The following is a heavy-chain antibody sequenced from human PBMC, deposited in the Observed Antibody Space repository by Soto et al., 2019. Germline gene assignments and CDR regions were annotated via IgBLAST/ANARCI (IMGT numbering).Heavy chain of an antibody. CDR3: ARLENSGNYYYGMEV. V-gene: IGHV4-39*01. CDR2: IYYSGST. J-gene: IGHJ6*02. D-gene: IGHD5-12*01. CDR1: GGSISSRSYY. Sequence: SETLSLTCTVAGGSISSRSYYWGWIRKNPGKGLEWIGSIYYSGSTYYNPSLKSRVTISVDTSKNQFSLKLSSVTAADTAVYYCARLENSGNYYYGMEVWGQGTTVTVSS.